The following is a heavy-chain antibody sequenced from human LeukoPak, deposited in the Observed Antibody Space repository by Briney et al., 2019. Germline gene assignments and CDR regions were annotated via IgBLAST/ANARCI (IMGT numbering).Heavy chain of an antibody. CDR2: ISYDGSNK. Sequence: GGSLRLSCAASGFTFSSYAMHWVRQAPGKGLEWVAVISYDGSNKYYADSVKGRFTISRDNSKNTLYLQMNSLRAEDTAVYYCASTGYWGQGTLVTVSS. CDR3: ASTGY. V-gene: IGHV3-30*01. CDR1: GFTFSSYA. D-gene: IGHD4-17*01. J-gene: IGHJ4*02.